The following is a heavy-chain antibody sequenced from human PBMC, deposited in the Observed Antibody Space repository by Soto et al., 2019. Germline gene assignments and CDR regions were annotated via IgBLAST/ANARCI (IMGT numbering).Heavy chain of an antibody. V-gene: IGHV5-51*01. D-gene: IGHD2-2*03. CDR3: ARQAGYCSSTSCPLRVDAFDI. J-gene: IGHJ3*02. CDR1: GYSFTSYW. CDR2: IYPGDSDT. Sequence: PGESLKISCKGSGYSFTSYWIGWVRQMPGKGLEWMGIIYPGDSDTRYSPSFQGQVTISADKSISTAYLQWSSLKASDTAMYYCARQAGYCSSTSCPLRVDAFDIWGQGTMVTVSS.